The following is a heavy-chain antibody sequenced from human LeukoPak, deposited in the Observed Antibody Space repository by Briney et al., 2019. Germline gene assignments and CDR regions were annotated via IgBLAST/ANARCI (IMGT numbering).Heavy chain of an antibody. Sequence: GASLKISCQASGYTFTAYPIHWVRQAPVQGLEWMGRINPNSGVTNYAQKFHGRVTMTRDTSISTAYMDLSSLRPDDTAVYYCARDSSNWSSFGSWGQGTLVIVSS. CDR1: GYTFTAYP. V-gene: IGHV1-2*06. J-gene: IGHJ4*02. D-gene: IGHD1-20*01. CDR3: ARDSSNWSSFGS. CDR2: INPNSGVT.